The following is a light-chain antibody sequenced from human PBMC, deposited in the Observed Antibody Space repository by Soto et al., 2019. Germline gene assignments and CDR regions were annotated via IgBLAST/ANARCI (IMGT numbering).Light chain of an antibody. CDR3: QQYYSTPPYT. CDR1: QSVLYSSNNKNY. Sequence: DIVMTQSPDSLAVSLGERATINCKSSQSVLYSSNNKNYFAWYQQKPGQPPKLLIYWASTRESGVPDRFSGSGSGTDFTLTISSKQAEDVAVYYCQQYYSTPPYTFGQGNKLEIK. CDR2: WAS. J-gene: IGKJ2*01. V-gene: IGKV4-1*01.